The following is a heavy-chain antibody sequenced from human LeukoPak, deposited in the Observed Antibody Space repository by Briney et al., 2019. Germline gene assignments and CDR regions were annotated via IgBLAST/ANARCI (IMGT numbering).Heavy chain of an antibody. CDR2: IYPGDSDT. CDR3: ARLSSGPFTMIVVPFDY. D-gene: IGHD3-22*01. V-gene: IGHV5-51*01. J-gene: IGHJ4*02. Sequence: ESLKISCKGSVYSFTSYWIGWGRQMPGKGLECMGIIYPGDSDTRYSPSFQGQVTISADKSISTAYLQWSSLKASDIAMYYCARLSSGPFTMIVVPFDYWGQGTLVTVSS. CDR1: VYSFTSYW.